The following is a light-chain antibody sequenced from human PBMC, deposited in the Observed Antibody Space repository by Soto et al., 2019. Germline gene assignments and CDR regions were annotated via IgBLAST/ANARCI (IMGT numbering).Light chain of an antibody. Sequence: QSFLTQPASVSGSPGQSITISCTKTNSDIGVDNYISWYQQHPGKAPKLILYEGINRPSGVSNRFSGSKSANTASLTISGLQAEDEADYYCSSYATRTTLVFGGGTKVTVL. CDR2: EGI. CDR3: SSYATRTTLV. CDR1: NSDIGVDNY. J-gene: IGLJ2*01. V-gene: IGLV2-14*01.